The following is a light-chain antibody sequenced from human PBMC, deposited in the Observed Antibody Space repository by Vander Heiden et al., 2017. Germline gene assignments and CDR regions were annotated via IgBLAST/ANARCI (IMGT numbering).Light chain of an antibody. V-gene: IGKV3-15*01. CDR1: QSVSSN. CDR3: QQYNNWPPWT. Sequence: EIVMTQSPATLSVSPGERVTLSCRASQSVSSNLAWYQQKPHQAPSLLIYGASTRATGVPASFSGSGSGTEFTLTISSLQSEDSAVYYCQQYNNWPPWTFGQGTKVEIK. J-gene: IGKJ1*01. CDR2: GAS.